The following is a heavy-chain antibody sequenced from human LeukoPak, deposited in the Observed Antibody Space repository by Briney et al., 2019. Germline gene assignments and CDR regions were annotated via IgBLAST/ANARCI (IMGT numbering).Heavy chain of an antibody. D-gene: IGHD7-27*01. CDR1: GGSISNYY. J-gene: IGHJ4*02. CDR3: ARDLARNWARLGYFDY. Sequence: SETLSLTCTVSGGSISNYYWSWIRQPPGKGLEWIGYIYYSGSTNYNPSLKSRVTISVDTSKNQFSLKLSSVTAADTAVYYCARDLARNWARLGYFDYWGQGTLVTVSS. CDR2: IYYSGST. V-gene: IGHV4-59*12.